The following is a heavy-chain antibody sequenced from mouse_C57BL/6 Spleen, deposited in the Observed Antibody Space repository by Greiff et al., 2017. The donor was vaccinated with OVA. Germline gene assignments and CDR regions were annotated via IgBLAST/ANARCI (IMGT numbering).Heavy chain of an antibody. D-gene: IGHD2-5*01. CDR1: GYTFTSYW. CDR2: IYPGSGST. Sequence: QVQLQQPGAELVKPGASVKMSCKASGYTFTSYWITWVKQRPGQGLEWIGDIYPGSGSTNYNEKFTSKAPLTVDPSSSTAYMQLSSLTSEDTAVDYCARVDSNYWYAYWGKGTLGTVSA. CDR3: ARVDSNYWYAY. J-gene: IGHJ3*01. V-gene: IGHV1-55*01.